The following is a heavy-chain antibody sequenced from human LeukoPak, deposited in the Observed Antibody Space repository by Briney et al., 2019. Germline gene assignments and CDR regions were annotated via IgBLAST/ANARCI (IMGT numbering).Heavy chain of an antibody. Sequence: QPGGSLRLSCAASGFTFSTYAMHWVRQAPGKGLEWVAVISYDGSNTYSADSVKGRFTISRDNSKNTLYLQMNSLRAEDTAVYYCAREPLPEDWXXXTLVTVSS. CDR1: GFTFSTYA. CDR2: ISYDGSNT. CDR3: AREPLPED. D-gene: IGHD1-14*01. V-gene: IGHV3-30*14. J-gene: IGHJ4*01.